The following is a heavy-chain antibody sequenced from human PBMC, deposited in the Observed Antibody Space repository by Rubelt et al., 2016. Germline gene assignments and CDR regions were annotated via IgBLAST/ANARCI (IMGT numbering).Heavy chain of an antibody. CDR2: IYNSEST. Sequence: QLQLQESGPGLVKPSGTLSLTCTVSGGSISSSRYYWGWVRQPPGKGLEWIGSIYNSESTYSNPSLRSRVTMSVDTSKNRLSLNLGSVTAAETAEYYCAGHRDWGPYYGMDVWGQGTTVTVSS. CDR1: GGSISSSRYY. J-gene: IGHJ6*02. CDR3: AGHRDWGPYYGMDV. V-gene: IGHV4-39*01. D-gene: IGHD3-16*01.